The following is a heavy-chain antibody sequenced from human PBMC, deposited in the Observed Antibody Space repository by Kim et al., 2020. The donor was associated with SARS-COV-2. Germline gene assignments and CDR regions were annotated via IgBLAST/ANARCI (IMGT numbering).Heavy chain of an antibody. V-gene: IGHV4-59*08. Sequence: SETLSLTCSASGGSMTDYCWSWIRQPPGKGLDWIGYFCDTGNAKQNPSLKSRVTLSVDTSKNHSSLKLSSVTAADAAVYFCARHKGLYGDFFFDYWGQGT. D-gene: IGHD4-17*01. J-gene: IGHJ4*02. CDR1: GGSMTDYC. CDR3: ARHKGLYGDFFFDY. CDR2: FCDTGNA.